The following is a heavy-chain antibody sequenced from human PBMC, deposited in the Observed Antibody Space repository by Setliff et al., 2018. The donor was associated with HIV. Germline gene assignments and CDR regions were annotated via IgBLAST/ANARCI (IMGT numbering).Heavy chain of an antibody. CDR1: GDSFNGYY. J-gene: IGHJ3*02. V-gene: IGHV1-2*06. Sequence: ASVMVSCKVFGDSFNGYYMYWVRQAPGQGLEWMGRISPTSGGATYAQTFQGRVTMSRDTSTSTVYMELSRLRSDDTAVYYCARDDGFDIWGQGTMVTVSS. CDR2: ISPTSGGA. CDR3: ARDDGFDI.